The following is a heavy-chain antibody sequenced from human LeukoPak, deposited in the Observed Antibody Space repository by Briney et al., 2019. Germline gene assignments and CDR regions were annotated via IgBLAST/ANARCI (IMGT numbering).Heavy chain of an antibody. D-gene: IGHD4-23*01. CDR1: GFTFSSYA. V-gene: IGHV3-23*01. Sequence: GSLRLSCAASGFTFSSYAMTWVRQAPGKGLEWVSAISGSGGHIYYADSVKGRFTISRDNSKNTLYLQMNSLRAEDTAVYYCAKGSTVVSYFDYWGQGTLVTVSS. CDR2: ISGSGGHI. CDR3: AKGSTVVSYFDY. J-gene: IGHJ4*02.